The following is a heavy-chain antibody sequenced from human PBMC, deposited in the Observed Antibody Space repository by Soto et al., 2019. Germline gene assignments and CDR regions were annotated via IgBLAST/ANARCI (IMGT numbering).Heavy chain of an antibody. CDR3: AKRRGAGGHFDY. CDR2: VSIGGST. J-gene: IGHJ4*02. Sequence: LRLSCASSGFTFSHYAMGWVRQGPGKGLEWVAVVSIGGSTHYADSVRGRFTISRDNSKNTLSLQMNSLTAEDTAVYFCAKRRGAGGHFDYWGQGAMVTVSS. V-gene: IGHV3-23*01. D-gene: IGHD2-15*01. CDR1: GFTFSHYA.